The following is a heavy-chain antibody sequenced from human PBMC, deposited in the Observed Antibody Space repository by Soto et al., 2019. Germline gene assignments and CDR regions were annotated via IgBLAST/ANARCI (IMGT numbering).Heavy chain of an antibody. D-gene: IGHD5-12*01. J-gene: IGHJ4*02. CDR1: GGTFSNST. V-gene: IGHV1-69*02. CDR2: LIPILGLA. CDR3: ARFKLGDDY. Sequence: QVQLVQSGAEVRKPGSSVNVSCPASGGTFSNSTVTWVRQAPGQGLEWMGRLIPILGLANYAQKFRGRLTITADKSTTTAYMELRSLRSEDTAIYYCARFKLGDDYWGQGTLVTVSS.